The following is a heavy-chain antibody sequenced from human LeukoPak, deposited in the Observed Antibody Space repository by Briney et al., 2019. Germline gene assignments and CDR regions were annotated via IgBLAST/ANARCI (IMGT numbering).Heavy chain of an antibody. Sequence: GGSLRLSCAASGFTFSTYVMSWVRQAPGKGLEWVSAICGSDGSRYYADSVKGRFTISRDNSKNTLYLQMNSLRGEDTAVYYCAKGGSPSCYSSSGYWGQGTLVTVSS. CDR1: GFTFSTYV. V-gene: IGHV3-23*01. D-gene: IGHD2-2*01. CDR3: AKGGSPSCYSSSGY. J-gene: IGHJ4*02. CDR2: ICGSDGSR.